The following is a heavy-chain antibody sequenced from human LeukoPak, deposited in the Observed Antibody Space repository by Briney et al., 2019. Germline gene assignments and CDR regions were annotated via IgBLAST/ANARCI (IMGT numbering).Heavy chain of an antibody. D-gene: IGHD3-22*01. V-gene: IGHV1-2*02. J-gene: IGHJ4*02. CDR1: GYTFTSYY. Sequence: ASVKVSCKASGYTFTSYYIHWMRQAPGQGLEWMGGINPSSGGTKDAQKFQGRVTMTRDTSISTPYMELSRLRSDDTALYYCARGRHFDSDGYYEAFYFDYWGQGTLVTVSS. CDR3: ARGRHFDSDGYYEAFYFDY. CDR2: INPSSGGT.